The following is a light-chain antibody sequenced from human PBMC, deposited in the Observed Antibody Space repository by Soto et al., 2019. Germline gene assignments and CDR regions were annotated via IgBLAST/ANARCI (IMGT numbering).Light chain of an antibody. J-gene: IGKJ5*01. CDR2: AAS. V-gene: IGKV1-39*01. CDR3: QQTYSSPIT. Sequence: DIQMTQSPSSLSAFVGDRVAITCRASQSISSYLNWYQQKPGKAPKLLISAASILQSGVPSRFSGSGSGTDFTLTISNLQPEDFAGYYCQQTYSSPITFGQGTRLEIK. CDR1: QSISSY.